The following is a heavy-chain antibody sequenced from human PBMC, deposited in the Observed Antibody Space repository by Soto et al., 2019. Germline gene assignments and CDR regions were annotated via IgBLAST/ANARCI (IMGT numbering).Heavy chain of an antibody. J-gene: IGHJ4*02. CDR2: TVPIFVTS. CDR1: GGTFRNYA. CDR3: PTKSGFPYYFDN. Sequence: QVQLVQSGAEVKKPGSSVRLSCKASGGTFRNYAFTWVRQAPGQGFEWMGGTVPIFVTSNYAQKFQGRVTITADESTRTAYMELSSLKSEDTAVYYCPTKSGFPYYFDNWGQGTLVTVSA. V-gene: IGHV1-69*01. D-gene: IGHD3-3*01.